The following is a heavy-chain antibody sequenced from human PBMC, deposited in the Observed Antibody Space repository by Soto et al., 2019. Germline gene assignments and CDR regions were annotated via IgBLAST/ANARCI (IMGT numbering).Heavy chain of an antibody. CDR1: GYSISSGYY. V-gene: IGHV4-38-2*01. J-gene: IGHJ5*02. CDR2: IYHSGST. Sequence: ETLSLTCAVSGYSISSGYYWGWIRQPPGKGLEWIGSIYHSGSTYYNPSLKSRVTISVDTSKNQFSLKLSSVTAADTAVYYCARGHNWFDPWGQGTLVTVSS. CDR3: ARGHNWFDP.